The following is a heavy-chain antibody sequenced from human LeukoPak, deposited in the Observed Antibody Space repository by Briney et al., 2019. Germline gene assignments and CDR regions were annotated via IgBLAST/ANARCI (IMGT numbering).Heavy chain of an antibody. CDR3: ARAYCGGDCYSGRSGTSKIHFDY. CDR1: GGTFSSYA. J-gene: IGHJ4*02. D-gene: IGHD2-21*02. Sequence: SVKVSCKASGGTFSSYAISWVRQAPGQGLEWMGRIIPILGIANYAQKFQGRVTITADKSTSTAYMGLSSLRSEDTAVYYCARAYCGGDCYSGRSGTSKIHFDYWGQGTLVTVSS. CDR2: IIPILGIA. V-gene: IGHV1-69*04.